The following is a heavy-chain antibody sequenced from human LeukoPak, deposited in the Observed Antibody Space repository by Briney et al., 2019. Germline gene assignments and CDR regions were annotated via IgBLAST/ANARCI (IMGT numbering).Heavy chain of an antibody. J-gene: IGHJ1*01. V-gene: IGHV3-74*01. CDR3: ARAPSEIGGYYPEYFRH. CDR1: GFTFSSYW. Sequence: GGSLRLSCAASGFTFSSYWMHWVRQAPGKGLVWVSRIKSDGGTNYADSVKGRFTISRDNAKNTLSLQMNSLRAEDTGVYYCARAPSEIGGYYPEYFRHWGQGTLVTVSS. D-gene: IGHD3-22*01. CDR2: IKSDGGT.